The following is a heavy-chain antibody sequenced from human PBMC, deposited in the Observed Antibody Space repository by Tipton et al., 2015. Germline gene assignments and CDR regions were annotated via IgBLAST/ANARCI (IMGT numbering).Heavy chain of an antibody. CDR3: ARDGYNSNYFDY. D-gene: IGHD5-24*01. CDR1: GGAITSDDFY. Sequence: TLSLTCTVSGGAITSDDFYWSWIRQHPGKGLEWIGYIFYTGSTYYNPSLKSRATLSVDTSKNQFSLKLSSVTAADTAVYYCARDGYNSNYFDYWGQGTLVTVSS. CDR2: IFYTGST. J-gene: IGHJ4*02. V-gene: IGHV4-31*03.